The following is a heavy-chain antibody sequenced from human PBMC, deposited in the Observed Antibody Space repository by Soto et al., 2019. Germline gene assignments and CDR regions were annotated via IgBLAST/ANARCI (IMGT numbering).Heavy chain of an antibody. J-gene: IGHJ4*02. V-gene: IGHV3-7*05. CDR3: APWSRSHWVDY. CDR1: GFSISTYW. CDR2: IKYDDSEK. Sequence: EVQLVESGGDLVQPGGSLRLSCAASGFSISTYWMGWVRQFPGKGLEWVANIKYDDSEKPYMDSVEGRFTISRDNAKNTPYLQMNRLRVDDTAVYYCAPWSRSHWVDYWGQGTVVTVSS. D-gene: IGHD7-27*01.